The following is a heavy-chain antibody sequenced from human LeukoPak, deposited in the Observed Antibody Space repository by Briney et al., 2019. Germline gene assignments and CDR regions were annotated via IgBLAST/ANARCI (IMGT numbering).Heavy chain of an antibody. J-gene: IGHJ4*02. V-gene: IGHV4-59*08. CDR1: GGSISSYY. D-gene: IGHD3-3*01. CDR2: IYYSGST. Sequence: PSKTLSLTCTVSGGSISSYYWSWIRQPPGKGLEWIGYIYYSGSTNYNPSLKSRVTISVDTSKNQFSLKLSSVTAADTAVYYCARHLSGYHQYYFDYWGQGTLVTVSS. CDR3: ARHLSGYHQYYFDY.